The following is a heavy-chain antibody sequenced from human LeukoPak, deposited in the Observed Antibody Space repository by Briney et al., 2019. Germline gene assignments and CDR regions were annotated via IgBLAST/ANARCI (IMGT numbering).Heavy chain of an antibody. D-gene: IGHD3-3*01. V-gene: IGHV4-39*07. CDR2: INHSGST. J-gene: IGHJ4*02. Sequence: PSETLSLTCPVSGGSISSGSYYWSWIRQPPGKGLEWIGEINHSGSTNYNPSLKSRVTISLDTSKSQFSLKVRYVTAADTAVYYCARGLNDSWTGENYWGQGTLVTVSS. CDR1: GGSISSGSYY. CDR3: ARGLNDSWTGENY.